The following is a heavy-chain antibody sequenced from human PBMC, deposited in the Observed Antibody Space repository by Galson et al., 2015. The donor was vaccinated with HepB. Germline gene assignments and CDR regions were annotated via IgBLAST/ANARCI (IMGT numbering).Heavy chain of an antibody. CDR3: ARDLSGGGAFDY. J-gene: IGHJ4*02. D-gene: IGHD3-10*01. CDR1: GGSISSGGYS. CDR2: IYHSGST. V-gene: IGHV4-30-2*05. Sequence: TLSLTCAVSGGSISSGGYSWSWIRQPPGKGLEWIGYIYHSGSTYYNPSLKSRVTISVDTSKNQFSLKLSSVAAADTAVYYCARDLSGGGAFDYWGQGTLVTVSS.